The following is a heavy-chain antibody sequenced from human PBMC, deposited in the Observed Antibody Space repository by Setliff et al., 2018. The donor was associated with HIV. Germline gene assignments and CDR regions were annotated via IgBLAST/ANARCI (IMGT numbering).Heavy chain of an antibody. CDR2: IYHSGST. Sequence: SETLSLTCTVSGYSISSGYYWGWIRQPPGKGLEWIGSIYHSGSTNYNPSLKSRVTISRDPSTKQFSLKMTSMTAADTAVYYCAAFFVTPLMTQDFWGQGTLVTVSS. J-gene: IGHJ4*02. CDR1: GYSISSGYY. CDR3: AAFFVTPLMTQDF. V-gene: IGHV4-38-2*02. D-gene: IGHD4-17*01.